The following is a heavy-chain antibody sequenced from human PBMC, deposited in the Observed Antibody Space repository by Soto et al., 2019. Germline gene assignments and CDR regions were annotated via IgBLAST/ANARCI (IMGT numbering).Heavy chain of an antibody. CDR3: ALWPAKDGYYYYGMDV. Sequence: SEARPVTGAVSSWSIGSSRDYWVWFRQPPGKGLEWIGSIYYSGSTYYNPSLKSRVTISVDTSKNQFSLKLSSVTAADTAVYYCALWPAKDGYYYYGMDVWGQGTTVT. CDR1: SWSIGSSRDY. J-gene: IGHJ6*02. V-gene: IGHV4-39*01. D-gene: IGHD2-21*01. CDR2: IYYSGST.